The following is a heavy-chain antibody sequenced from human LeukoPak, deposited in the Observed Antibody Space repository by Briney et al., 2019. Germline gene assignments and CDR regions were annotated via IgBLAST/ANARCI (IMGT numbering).Heavy chain of an antibody. J-gene: IGHJ4*02. Sequence: GGSLRLSCAASGFTFSSHGMSWVRQAPGKGLEWVSAISGSGGSTDYADSVKGRFTISRDNSKNTLFLQMISLRAEDTALYYCARLQWPMYYFDYWGQGTLVTVSS. CDR3: ARLQWPMYYFDY. CDR2: ISGSGGST. CDR1: GFTFSSHG. D-gene: IGHD6-19*01. V-gene: IGHV3-23*01.